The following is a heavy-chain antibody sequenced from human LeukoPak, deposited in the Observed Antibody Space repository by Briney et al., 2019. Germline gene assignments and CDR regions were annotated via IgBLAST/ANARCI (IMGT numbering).Heavy chain of an antibody. CDR2: INPSGGST. Sequence: ASVKVSCKASGYTFTIYYMHWVRQAPGQGLEWMGIINPSGGSTSYAQKFQGRVTMTRDTSTSTVYMELSSLRSGDTAVYYCAREDSVDYGGPGGFDYWGQGTLVTVSS. D-gene: IGHD4-23*01. V-gene: IGHV1-46*01. J-gene: IGHJ4*02. CDR1: GYTFTIYY. CDR3: AREDSVDYGGPGGFDY.